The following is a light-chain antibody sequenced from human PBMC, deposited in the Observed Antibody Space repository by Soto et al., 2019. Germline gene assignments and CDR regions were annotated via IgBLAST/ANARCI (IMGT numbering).Light chain of an antibody. CDR2: GAS. CDR3: HQYATSPWT. V-gene: IGKV3-20*01. Sequence: EIVLTQSPGTLSLSPGERATLSCRASQNISSSYLAWYQQKPGQAPRLLIYGASGRATGIPDRFSGSGSGTDFTLTISRLEPEDFAVYYCHQYATSPWTFGQGAKVEI. CDR1: QNISSSY. J-gene: IGKJ1*01.